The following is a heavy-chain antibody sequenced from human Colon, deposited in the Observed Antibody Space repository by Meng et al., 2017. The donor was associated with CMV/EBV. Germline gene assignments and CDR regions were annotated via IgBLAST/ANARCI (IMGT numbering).Heavy chain of an antibody. V-gene: IGHV1-46*01. Sequence: ASVKVSCKASGYTFTSYYMHWVRQAPGQGLEWMGIINPSGGSTSYAQKFQGRVTMTRDTSTSTVYMELSSLRSEDTAVYYCARDPRSPGIAAAAPRPGWFDPWGQGTLVTVSS. CDR2: INPSGGST. CDR1: GYTFTSYY. CDR3: ARDPRSPGIAAAAPRPGWFDP. J-gene: IGHJ5*02. D-gene: IGHD6-13*01.